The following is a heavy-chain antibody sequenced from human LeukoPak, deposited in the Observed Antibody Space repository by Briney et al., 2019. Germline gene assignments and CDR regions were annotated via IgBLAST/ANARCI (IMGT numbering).Heavy chain of an antibody. CDR1: GGSISSYY. Sequence: PSETLSPTCTVSGGSISSYYWSWIRQPPGKGLEWIGYIYYSGSTNYNPSLKSRVTISVDTSKNQFSLKLSSVTAADTAVYYCAREFSGSYGVFDYWGQGTLVTVSS. D-gene: IGHD1-26*01. V-gene: IGHV4-59*01. J-gene: IGHJ4*02. CDR3: AREFSGSYGVFDY. CDR2: IYYSGST.